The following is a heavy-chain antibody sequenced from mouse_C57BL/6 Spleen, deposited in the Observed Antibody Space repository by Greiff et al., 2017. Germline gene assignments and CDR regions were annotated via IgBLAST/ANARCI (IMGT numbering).Heavy chain of an antibody. CDR3: ARTYYDYEDYAIDY. D-gene: IGHD2-4*01. Sequence: EVQLVESGGGLVKPGGSLKLSCAASGFTFSDYGMHWVRQAPEKGLEWVAYISSGSSTIYYADTVKGRFTISRDNAKNTLFLQMTSLRSEDTAMYYCARTYYDYEDYAIDYWGQGTSVTVSS. V-gene: IGHV5-17*01. CDR2: ISSGSSTI. J-gene: IGHJ4*01. CDR1: GFTFSDYG.